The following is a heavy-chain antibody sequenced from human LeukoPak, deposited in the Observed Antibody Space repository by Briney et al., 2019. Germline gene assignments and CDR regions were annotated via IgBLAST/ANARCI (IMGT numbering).Heavy chain of an antibody. D-gene: IGHD6-13*01. V-gene: IGHV3-11*06. J-gene: IGHJ5*02. Sequence: PGGSLRLSCAASGFTFSDYYMSWIRQAPGKGLEWVSYISSSSSYTNYAVSVKGRFTISRDNAKNPLYLQMNSLRAEDTAVYYCGRGGRYSSSAFDPWGQGPLVTVS. CDR1: GFTFSDYY. CDR3: GRGGRYSSSAFDP. CDR2: ISSSSSYT.